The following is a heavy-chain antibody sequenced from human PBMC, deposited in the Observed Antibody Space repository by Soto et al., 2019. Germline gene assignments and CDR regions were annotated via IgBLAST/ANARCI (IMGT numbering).Heavy chain of an antibody. D-gene: IGHD4-17*01. V-gene: IGHV4-61*08. CDR2: IYYSGST. CDR3: ARLTTPTPYYYYYGMDV. Sequence: SETLSLTCTFYGTSVISAAYYWSWIRQPPGKGLEWIGYIYYSGSTNYNPSLKSRVTISVDTSKNQFSLKLSSVTAADTAVYYCARLTTPTPYYYYYGMDVWGQGTTVT. CDR1: GTSVISAAYY. J-gene: IGHJ6*02.